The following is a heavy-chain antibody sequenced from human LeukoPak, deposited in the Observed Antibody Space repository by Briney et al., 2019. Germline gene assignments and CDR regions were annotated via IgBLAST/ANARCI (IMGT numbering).Heavy chain of an antibody. J-gene: IGHJ4*02. Sequence: GGSLRLSCVASGFTLRSYVMNWVRQTPGKGLEWVSSISGSGDSTFYADSVKGRFSISRDNSKNTLYLQMNSLRAEDTAVYYCAKTSTNWGLRYYFDYWGQGALVTVSS. CDR1: GFTLRSYV. CDR2: ISGSGDST. D-gene: IGHD7-27*01. V-gene: IGHV3-23*01. CDR3: AKTSTNWGLRYYFDY.